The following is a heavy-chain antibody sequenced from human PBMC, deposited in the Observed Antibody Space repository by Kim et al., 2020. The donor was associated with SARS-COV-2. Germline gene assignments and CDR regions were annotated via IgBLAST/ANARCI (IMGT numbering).Heavy chain of an antibody. J-gene: IGHJ4*02. CDR1: GFSFGTFD. CDR3: VKGVWLDY. D-gene: IGHD2-21*01. CDR2: IKRPDDSA. V-gene: IGHV3-23*01. Sequence: GGSLRLSCVASGFSFGTFDMSWVRQAPGKGLKWVSVIKRPDDSAYYAASVKGRFTVSRDSARNTLYLQMNSLRVDDTAVYYCVKGVWLDYWGPGTLVTVSS.